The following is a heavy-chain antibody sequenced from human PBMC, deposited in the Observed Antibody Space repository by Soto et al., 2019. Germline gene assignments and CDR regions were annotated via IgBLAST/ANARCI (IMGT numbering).Heavy chain of an antibody. J-gene: IGHJ6*02. Sequence: VQLVESGGALVQPGGSLRLSCAASGYSFDAYIMNWVRQAPGKGLEWVASINPRGLTKFYADSVRGRFTISRDDASSSLFLQMNNLRAEDKAVYYCATWYGNHYFGLDVWGQGTTVTVSS. D-gene: IGHD6-13*01. CDR1: GYSFDAYI. CDR3: ATWYGNHYFGLDV. CDR2: INPRGLTK. V-gene: IGHV3-48*01.